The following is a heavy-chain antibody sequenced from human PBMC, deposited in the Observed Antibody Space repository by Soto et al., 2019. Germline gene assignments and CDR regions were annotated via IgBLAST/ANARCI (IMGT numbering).Heavy chain of an antibody. CDR3: AKDVASGSGTYGVMDY. Sequence: EVQLLESGGGLVQPGGSLRLSCAASGFTFSSYAMSWVRQAPGKGLEWVSAISGSGGSTYYADSVKGRFTISRDNSKNTLYLQMNSLRAEDTAVYYCAKDVASGSGTYGVMDYWGQGTLVTVSS. D-gene: IGHD3-10*01. J-gene: IGHJ4*02. V-gene: IGHV3-23*01. CDR1: GFTFSSYA. CDR2: ISGSGGST.